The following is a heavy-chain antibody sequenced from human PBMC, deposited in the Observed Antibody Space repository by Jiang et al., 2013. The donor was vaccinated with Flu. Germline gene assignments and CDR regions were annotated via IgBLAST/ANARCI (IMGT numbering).Heavy chain of an antibody. CDR3: ARRSPTDY. J-gene: IGHJ1*01. CDR1: GYSFTTYS. CDR2: INPNTGNP. D-gene: IGHD4-17*01. V-gene: IGHV7-4-1*02. Sequence: VKISCKTSGYSFTTYSXNWVRQAPGQGLEWMGWINPNTGNPIYAQGFTGRFVFSLDTSVSTAYLQINNLEAEDTAVYYCARRSPTDYWGQGTLVTVSS.